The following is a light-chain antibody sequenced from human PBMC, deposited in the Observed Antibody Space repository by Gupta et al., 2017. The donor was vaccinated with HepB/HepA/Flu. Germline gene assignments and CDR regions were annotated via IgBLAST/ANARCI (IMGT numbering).Light chain of an antibody. CDR1: SSNIGNNY. CDR3: GTWDSSLSAGV. Sequence: QSVLTQPPSVSAAPGQKVTISCSGSSSNIGNNYVSWYQHLPGTAPKLLIYDINKRPSGIPDRFSGSKSGTSATLGITGLQTGDEADYYCGTWDSSLSAGVFGGGTKLTVL. J-gene: IGLJ3*02. CDR2: DIN. V-gene: IGLV1-51*01.